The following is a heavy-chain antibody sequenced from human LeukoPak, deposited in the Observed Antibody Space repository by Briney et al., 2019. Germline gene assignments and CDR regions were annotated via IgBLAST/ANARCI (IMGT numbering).Heavy chain of an antibody. D-gene: IGHD2-21*01. V-gene: IGHV3-53*01. CDR1: GFTVSSNY. CDR3: ARVAKQYYYYYGMGV. J-gene: IGHJ6*02. Sequence: GGSLRLSCAASGFTVSSNYMSWVRQAPGKGLEWVSVIYSGGGTYYADSVKGRFTISRDNSKNTLYLQMNSLRAEDTAVYYCARVAKQYYYYYGMGVWGQGTTVTVSS. CDR2: IYSGGGT.